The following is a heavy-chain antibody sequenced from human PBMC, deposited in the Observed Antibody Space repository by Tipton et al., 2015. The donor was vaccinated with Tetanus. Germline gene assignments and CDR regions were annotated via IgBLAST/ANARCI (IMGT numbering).Heavy chain of an antibody. CDR1: GGTFTNYA. Sequence: QSGAEVKKPGSSVKVSCKASGGTFTNYALSWVRQAPGQGLEWVGGITPIFGTTNFAPKFQGEVTITADESTNTAFMELSSLRSEGTAVYYCARAPSRISRAYDYWGQGTQITVSS. CDR2: ITPIFGTT. CDR3: ARAPSRISRAYDY. J-gene: IGHJ4*02. V-gene: IGHV1-69*01. D-gene: IGHD2-21*01.